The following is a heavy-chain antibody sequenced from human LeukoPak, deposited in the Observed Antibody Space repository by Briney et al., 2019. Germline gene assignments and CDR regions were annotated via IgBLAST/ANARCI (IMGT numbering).Heavy chain of an antibody. D-gene: IGHD5-12*01. Sequence: GGSLRLSCAASGFTFDDYGMSWVRQAPGKGLEWVANIKQDGSEKYYVDSVKGRFTISRDNAKNSLYLQMNSLRAEDTAVYYCARAIVASYYFDYWGQGTLVTVSS. CDR1: GFTFDDYG. CDR2: IKQDGSEK. CDR3: ARAIVASYYFDY. V-gene: IGHV3-7*01. J-gene: IGHJ4*02.